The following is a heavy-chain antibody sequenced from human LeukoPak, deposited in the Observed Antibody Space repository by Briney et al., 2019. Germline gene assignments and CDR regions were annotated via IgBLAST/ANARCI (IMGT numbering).Heavy chain of an antibody. J-gene: IGHJ5*02. CDR3: ARDSGTTGEVKFDP. CDR2: IYYSGST. V-gene: IGHV4-59*12. CDR1: GGSLSSYY. D-gene: IGHD3-10*01. Sequence: SETLSLTCTVSGGSLSSYYWSWIRQPPGKGLEWIGYIYYSGSTNYNPSLTSRVTISVDTSKNKFSLKLSSVTAADTAVYYCARDSGTTGEVKFDPWGQGTLVTVSS.